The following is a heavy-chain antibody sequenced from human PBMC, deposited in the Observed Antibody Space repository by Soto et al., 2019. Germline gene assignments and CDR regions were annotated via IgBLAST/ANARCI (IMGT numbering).Heavy chain of an antibody. CDR2: IYYSGST. J-gene: IGHJ4*02. CDR3: ARHGGISSSWTRDDYFDY. D-gene: IGHD6-13*01. CDR1: GGSISSYY. Sequence: SETLSLTCTVSGGSISSYYWSWIRQPPGKGLEWIGYIYYSGSTNYNPSLKSRVTISVDTSKNQFSLKLSSVTAADTAVYYCARHGGISSSWTRDDYFDYWGQGTLVTVSS. V-gene: IGHV4-59*08.